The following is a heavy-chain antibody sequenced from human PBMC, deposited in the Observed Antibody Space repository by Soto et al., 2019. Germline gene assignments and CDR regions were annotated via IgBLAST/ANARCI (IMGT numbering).Heavy chain of an antibody. J-gene: IGHJ3*02. D-gene: IGHD2-2*01. CDR3: ARDGDCSSTSCPRRDAFDI. Sequence: GGSLRLSCAASGFTFSSYGMHWVRQAPGKGLEWVAVIWYDGSNKYYADSVKGRFTISRDNSKNTLYLQMNSLRAEDTAVYYCARDGDCSSTSCPRRDAFDIWGQGTMVTVSS. CDR1: GFTFSSYG. V-gene: IGHV3-33*01. CDR2: IWYDGSNK.